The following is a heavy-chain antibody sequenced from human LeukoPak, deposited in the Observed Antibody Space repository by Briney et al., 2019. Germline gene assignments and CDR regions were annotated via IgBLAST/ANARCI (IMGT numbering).Heavy chain of an antibody. CDR2: ISASGGAP. CDR1: GFAFSSYA. J-gene: IGHJ3*02. D-gene: IGHD3-3*02. V-gene: IGHV3-23*01. CDR3: ARDSISLGQAFDI. Sequence: GGSLRLSCTASGFAFSSYAMNWVRQAPGKGLEWVSGISASGGAPYYADSVKGRFTISRDNSKNTLYLQMNSLRAEDTAVYYCARDSISLGQAFDIWGQGTMVTVSS.